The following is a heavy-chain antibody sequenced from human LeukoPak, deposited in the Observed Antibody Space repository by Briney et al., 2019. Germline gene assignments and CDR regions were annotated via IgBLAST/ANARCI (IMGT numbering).Heavy chain of an antibody. V-gene: IGHV4-59*01. Sequence: SETLSLTCTVSGGSISSYYWSWIRQPPGKGLEWIGCIYYSGSTNYNPSLKSRVTISVDTSKNQFSLKLSFVTAADTAVYYCASSFGNYALDYWGQGTLVTVSS. CDR2: IYYSGST. J-gene: IGHJ4*02. CDR1: GGSISSYY. CDR3: ASSFGNYALDY. D-gene: IGHD3-10*01.